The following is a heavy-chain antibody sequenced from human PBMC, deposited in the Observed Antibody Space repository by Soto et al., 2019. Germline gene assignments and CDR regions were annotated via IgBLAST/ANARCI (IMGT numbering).Heavy chain of an antibody. Sequence: GGSLRLSCAASGFTFSSYAMSWVRQAPGKGLEWVSSISSSSSYIYYADSVKGRFTISRDNAKNSLYLQMNSLRAEDTAVYYCARAPVPYYFDYWGQGTLVTVSS. CDR3: ARAPVPYYFDY. V-gene: IGHV3-21*01. CDR2: ISSSSSYI. CDR1: GFTFSSYA. J-gene: IGHJ4*02.